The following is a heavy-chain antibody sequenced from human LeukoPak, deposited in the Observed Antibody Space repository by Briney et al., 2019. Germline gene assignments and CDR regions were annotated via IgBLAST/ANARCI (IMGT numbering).Heavy chain of an antibody. CDR1: GYTFTGYY. V-gene: IGHV1-2*04. CDR3: ARSPGSGSYFHFDH. J-gene: IGHJ4*02. D-gene: IGHD1-26*01. Sequence: GASVKVSCKASGYTFTGYYMHWVRQAPGQGLEWMGWINPNSGGTNYAQKFQGWVTMTRDTSISTAYMELSRLRSDDTAVYYCARSPGSGSYFHFDHWGQGTLVTVSS. CDR2: INPNSGGT.